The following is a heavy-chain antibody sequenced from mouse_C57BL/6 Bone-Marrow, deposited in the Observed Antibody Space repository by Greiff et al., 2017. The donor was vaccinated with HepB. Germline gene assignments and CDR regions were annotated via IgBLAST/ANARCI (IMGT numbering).Heavy chain of an antibody. Sequence: EVQLQQSGPELVKPGASVKIPCKASGYTFTDYNMDWVKQSHGKSLEWIGDINPNNGGTIYNQKFKGKATLTVDKSSSTAYMELRSLTSEDTAVYYCARETDQATLYFDYWGQGTTLTVSS. D-gene: IGHD3-2*02. CDR3: ARETDQATLYFDY. V-gene: IGHV1-18*01. CDR1: GYTFTDYN. CDR2: INPNNGGT. J-gene: IGHJ2*01.